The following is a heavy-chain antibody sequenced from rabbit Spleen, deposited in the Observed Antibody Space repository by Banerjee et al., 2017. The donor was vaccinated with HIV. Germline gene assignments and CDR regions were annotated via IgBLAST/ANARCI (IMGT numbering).Heavy chain of an antibody. V-gene: IGHV1S47*01. D-gene: IGHD4-1*01. CDR1: GIDFSSYG. CDR3: ARVLYSSGWGALSYGMSL. Sequence: ELVESGGGLVQPGESLKLSCKVSGIDFSSYGISWVRQAPGEGPVWIAYLYTGFDVRKYANSVKGRFTISSDNAQNTVFLHMTSLTASDTATYFCARVLYSSGWGALSYGMSLWAPVTLV. CDR2: LYTGFDVR. J-gene: IGHJ6*01.